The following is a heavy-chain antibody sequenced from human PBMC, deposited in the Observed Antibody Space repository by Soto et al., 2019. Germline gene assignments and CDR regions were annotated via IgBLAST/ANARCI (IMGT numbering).Heavy chain of an antibody. CDR1: GYTYTSYG. CDR3: ARDRESSGGFDP. J-gene: IGHJ5*02. D-gene: IGHD2-15*01. CDR2: ISAYNGNT. V-gene: IGHV1-18*01. Sequence: ASVKASCTASGYTYTSYGISCVRQAPGQGLEWMGWISAYNGNTNYAQKLQGRVTMTTDTSTSTAYMELRSLRSDDTAVYYCARDRESSGGFDPWGQGTLVTVSS.